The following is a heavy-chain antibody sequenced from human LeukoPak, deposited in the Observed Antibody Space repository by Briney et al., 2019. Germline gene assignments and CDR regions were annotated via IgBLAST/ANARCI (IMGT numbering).Heavy chain of an antibody. Sequence: PGGSLRLSCAASGFTVSNNYMSWVRQAPGKGLEWVPMIYSGGSTYYADSVKGRFTISRDNSKNTLDLQMNSLRAEDTAVYYCARRGHGYGSPFDYWGQGTLVTVSS. CDR3: ARRGHGYGSPFDY. CDR1: GFTVSNNY. CDR2: IYSGGST. D-gene: IGHD5-18*01. J-gene: IGHJ4*02. V-gene: IGHV3-66*04.